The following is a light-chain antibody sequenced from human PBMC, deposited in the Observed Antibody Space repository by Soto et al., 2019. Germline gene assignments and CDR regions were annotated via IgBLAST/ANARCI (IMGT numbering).Light chain of an antibody. Sequence: IVLSQSPGTLSLSPGERATLSCRASQSVSSSYLAWYQQKPGQAPRLLIYGASSRATGIPDRFSGSGSGTDFTLTISSLQPDDFATYYCQQYHEYWFGQGTKVDIK. J-gene: IGKJ1*01. CDR1: QSVSSSY. CDR3: QQYHEYW. V-gene: IGKV3-20*01. CDR2: GAS.